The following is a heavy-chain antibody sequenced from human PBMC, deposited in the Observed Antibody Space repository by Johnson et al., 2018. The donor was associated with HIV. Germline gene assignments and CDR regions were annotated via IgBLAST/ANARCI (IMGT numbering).Heavy chain of an antibody. D-gene: IGHD3-22*01. J-gene: IGHJ3*02. Sequence: QVQLVESGGGLVKPGGSLRLSCAASGFTFSDYYMSWIRQAPGKGLEWVSYISSSGSTIYYADSVKGRFTISRDNAKNSLYLQMNSLRAEDTAVYYCVREGAGWNDDSRAADAFDIWGQGTMGTVSS. V-gene: IGHV3-11*04. CDR1: GFTFSDYY. CDR2: ISSSGSTI. CDR3: VREGAGWNDDSRAADAFDI.